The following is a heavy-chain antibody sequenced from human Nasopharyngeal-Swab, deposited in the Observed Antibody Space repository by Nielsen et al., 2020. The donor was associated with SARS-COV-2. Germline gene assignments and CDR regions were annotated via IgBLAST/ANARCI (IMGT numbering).Heavy chain of an antibody. CDR3: ARHVDRRYYYDSSGAFDI. CDR1: GYSFTSYW. V-gene: IGHV5-51*01. D-gene: IGHD3-22*01. Sequence: GESLKISCKGSGYSFTSYWIGWVRQMPGKGLEWMGIIYPGDSDTRYSPSFQGQFTISADKSISTAYLQLSSLKASDTAMYYFARHVDRRYYYDSSGAFDIWGQGTMVTVSS. CDR2: IYPGDSDT. J-gene: IGHJ3*02.